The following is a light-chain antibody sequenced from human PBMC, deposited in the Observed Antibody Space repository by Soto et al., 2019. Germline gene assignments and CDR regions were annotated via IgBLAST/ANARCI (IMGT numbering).Light chain of an antibody. Sequence: QSALTQPASVSGSPGQSITISCTGSSNDVGGYSYVSWYQQHPGQAPKLIIYEVSDRPSGVSPRFSGSKSGNTASLTISGLQVEDEADYFCTSYTSTIPYVFGSGTKLTVL. CDR2: EVS. J-gene: IGLJ1*01. CDR1: SNDVGGYSY. V-gene: IGLV2-14*01. CDR3: TSYTSTIPYV.